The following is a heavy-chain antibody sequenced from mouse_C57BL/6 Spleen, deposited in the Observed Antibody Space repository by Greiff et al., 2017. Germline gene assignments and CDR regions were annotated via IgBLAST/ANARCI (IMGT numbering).Heavy chain of an antibody. V-gene: IGHV14-4*01. CDR3: TTRRYYGSSYDWYFDV. CDR2: IDPENGDT. CDR1: GFNIKDDY. D-gene: IGHD1-1*01. Sequence: VQLQQSGAELVRPGASVKLSCTASGFNIKDDYMHWVKQRPEQGLEWIGWIDPENGDTEYDSKFQGKATITADTSSNTAYLQLSSLTSEDTAVYYCTTRRYYGSSYDWYFDVWGTGTTVTVSS. J-gene: IGHJ1*03.